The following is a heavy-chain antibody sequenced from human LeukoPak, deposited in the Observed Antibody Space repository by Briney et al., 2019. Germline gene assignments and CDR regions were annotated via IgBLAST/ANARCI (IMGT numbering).Heavy chain of an antibody. V-gene: IGHV3-21*01. J-gene: IGHJ6*03. CDR1: GFTFSSYN. CDR3: ARELVGWNYFYYYYMDV. Sequence: GGSLRLSCAASGFTFSSYNMNWVRQAPGKGLEWVSSISSSGSYIYYSDSVEGRFTISRDNAKNSLYLQMNSLRAEDTAVYFCARELVGWNYFYYYYMDVWGKGATVTGSS. D-gene: IGHD6-6*01. CDR2: ISSSGSYI.